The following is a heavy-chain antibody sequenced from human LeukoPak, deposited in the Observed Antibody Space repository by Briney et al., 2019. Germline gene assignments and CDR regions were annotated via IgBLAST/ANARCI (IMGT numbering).Heavy chain of an antibody. D-gene: IGHD6-19*01. J-gene: IGHJ4*02. CDR2: INHSGST. V-gene: IGHV4-34*01. Sequence: SETLSLTCAVYGGSFSGYYWSWIRQPPGKGLEWIGEINHSGSTNYNPSLKSRVTISVDTSKNQFSLKLSSVTAADTAVYYCARPSGSGWYWGGGYFDYWGQGTLVTVSS. CDR1: GGSFSGYY. CDR3: ARPSGSGWYWGGGYFDY.